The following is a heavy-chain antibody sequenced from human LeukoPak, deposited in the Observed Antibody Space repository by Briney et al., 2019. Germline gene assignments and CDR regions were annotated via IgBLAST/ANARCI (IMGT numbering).Heavy chain of an antibody. CDR1: RYPFNRYY. D-gene: IGHD2-21*01. CDR3: ARGPRAADGGGGYCFDY. Sequence: ASEKVSCKASRYPFNRYYLYWVRQAPGQGLECMAAINTSSGSKTSGHKLEGRVTMTSNTSTRTVYMQLRNLRAEDTAVYYCARGPRAADGGGGYCFDYWGQGTLVTVSS. CDR2: INTSSGSK. J-gene: IGHJ4*02. V-gene: IGHV1-46*02.